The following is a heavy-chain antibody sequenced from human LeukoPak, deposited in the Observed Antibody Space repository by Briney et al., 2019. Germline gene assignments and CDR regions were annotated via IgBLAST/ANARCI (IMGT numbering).Heavy chain of an antibody. Sequence: GGSLRLSCAASGFTFDDYAMHWVRQAPGKGLVWVSRINADGSTTSYADSVRGRFTISRDNAKNTLYLQMNSLRAEDTAVYYCATLISGWSLYWGQGTLVTVSS. V-gene: IGHV3-74*01. CDR2: INADGSTT. CDR1: GFTFDDYA. J-gene: IGHJ4*02. CDR3: ATLISGWSLY. D-gene: IGHD6-19*01.